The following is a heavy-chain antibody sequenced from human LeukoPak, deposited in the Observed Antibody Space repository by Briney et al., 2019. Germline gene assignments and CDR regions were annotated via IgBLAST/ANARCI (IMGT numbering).Heavy chain of an antibody. V-gene: IGHV4-31*03. CDR2: IYYSGST. D-gene: IGHD5-24*01. Sequence: PSETLSLTCTVSGGSISSGGYYWSWIRQHSGKGLEWIGYIYYSGSTYYNPSLKSRVTISVDTSKNQFSLKLSSVTAADTAVYYCARDHGDGYNAEYYFDYWGQGTLVTVSS. J-gene: IGHJ4*02. CDR1: GGSISSGGYY. CDR3: ARDHGDGYNAEYYFDY.